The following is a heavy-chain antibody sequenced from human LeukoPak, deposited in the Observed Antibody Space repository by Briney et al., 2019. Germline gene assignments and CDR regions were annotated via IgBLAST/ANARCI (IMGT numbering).Heavy chain of an antibody. J-gene: IGHJ4*02. CDR2: IIPIFGTA. V-gene: IGHV1-69*05. CDR3: ARDLDYYDSSGYYSTFDY. CDR1: GGTFSSYA. Sequence: ASVKVSCXASGGTFSSYAISWVRQAPGQGLEWMGRIIPIFGTANYAQKFQGRVTITTDESTSTAYMELSSLRSEDTAVYYCARDLDYYDSSGYYSTFDYWGQGTLVTVSS. D-gene: IGHD3-22*01.